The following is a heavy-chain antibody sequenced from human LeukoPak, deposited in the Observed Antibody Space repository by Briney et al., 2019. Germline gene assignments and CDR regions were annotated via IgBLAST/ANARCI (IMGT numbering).Heavy chain of an antibody. V-gene: IGHV4-34*01. CDR1: GGSFSGYY. J-gene: IGHJ3*02. D-gene: IGHD5-12*01. Sequence: SETLSLTCAVYGGSFSGYYWSWIRQPPGKGLEWIGEINHSGSTNYNPSLKSRVTISVDTSKNQFSLKLSSVTAADTAVYYCASPAWGWLRAFDIWGQGTMVTVSS. CDR3: ASPAWGWLRAFDI. CDR2: INHSGST.